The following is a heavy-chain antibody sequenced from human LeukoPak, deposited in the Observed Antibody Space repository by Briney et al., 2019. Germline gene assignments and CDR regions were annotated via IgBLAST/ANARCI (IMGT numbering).Heavy chain of an antibody. CDR1: GGPISSYY. D-gene: IGHD3-3*01. CDR2: IYYSGST. J-gene: IGHJ4*02. CDR3: ARDRGEYYDFWSGYYRKGYYFDY. Sequence: SETLSLTCTVSGGPISSYYWSWIRQPPGKGLEWIGYIYYSGSTNYNPSLKSRVTISVDTSKNQFSLKLSSVTAADTAVYYCARDRGEYYDFWSGYYRKGYYFDYWGQGTLVTVSS. V-gene: IGHV4-59*01.